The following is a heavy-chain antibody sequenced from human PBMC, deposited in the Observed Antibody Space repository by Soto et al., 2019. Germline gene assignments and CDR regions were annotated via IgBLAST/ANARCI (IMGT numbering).Heavy chain of an antibody. V-gene: IGHV1-46*01. J-gene: IGHJ6*02. CDR1: GYTFTSYY. Sequence: ASVKVSCKASGYTFTSYYMHWVRQAPGQGLEWMGIINPSGGSTSYAQKFQGRVTMTRDMSTSTVYMELSSLRSEDTAVYYCARATRQWLVPYYYYGMDVWGQGTTVTVSS. D-gene: IGHD6-19*01. CDR2: INPSGGST. CDR3: ARATRQWLVPYYYYGMDV.